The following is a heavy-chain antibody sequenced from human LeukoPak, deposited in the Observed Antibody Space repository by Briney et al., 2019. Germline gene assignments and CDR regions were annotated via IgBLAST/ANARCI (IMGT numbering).Heavy chain of an antibody. V-gene: IGHV3-48*04. Sequence: GGSLRLSYAASGFTFSDYTMNWVRQAPGKGLEWVSYISASSSTIYYADSVKGRFTISRDNAKNSLYLRMDSLRAEDTALYYCARGAFTWIRHPYAMDVWGQGTTVTVSS. CDR1: GFTFSDYT. J-gene: IGHJ6*02. CDR3: ARGAFTWIRHPYAMDV. D-gene: IGHD5-18*01. CDR2: ISASSSTI.